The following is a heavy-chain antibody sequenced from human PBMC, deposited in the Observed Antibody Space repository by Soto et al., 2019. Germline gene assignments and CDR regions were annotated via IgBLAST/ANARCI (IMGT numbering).Heavy chain of an antibody. D-gene: IGHD2-8*01. CDR3: ARYLEVPRGVTGWFDP. CDR1: GFTVSSNY. CDR2: IYSGGST. V-gene: IGHV3-53*01. Sequence: PGGSLRLSYAASGFTVSSNYMSWVRQAPGKGLEWVSVIYSGGSTYYADSVKGRFTISRDNSKNTLYLQMNSLRAEDTAVYYCARYLEVPRGVTGWFDPWGQGTLVTVSS. J-gene: IGHJ5*02.